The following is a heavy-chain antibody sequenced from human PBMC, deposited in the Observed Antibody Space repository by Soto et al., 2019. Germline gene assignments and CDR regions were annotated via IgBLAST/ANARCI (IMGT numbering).Heavy chain of an antibody. J-gene: IGHJ4*02. Sequence: QVQLVQSGAEVKKPGASVKVSCKASGYTFTSYGISWVRQAPGQGLEWMGWISAYNGNTNYAQKLQGRVTMTTDTSKSTAYMELRSLRSDDTAVYYCARDHVGTHSSGWWGEGYWGQGTLVTVSS. D-gene: IGHD6-19*01. V-gene: IGHV1-18*01. CDR1: GYTFTSYG. CDR2: ISAYNGNT. CDR3: ARDHVGTHSSGWWGEGY.